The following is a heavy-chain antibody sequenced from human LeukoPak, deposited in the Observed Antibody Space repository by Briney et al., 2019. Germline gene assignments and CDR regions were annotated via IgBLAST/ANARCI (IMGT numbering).Heavy chain of an antibody. CDR2: INPNSGGT. D-gene: IGHD3-16*01. J-gene: IGHJ4*02. Sequence: ASVKVSCKASGYTFTGYYMHWVRQAPGQGLEWMGWINPNSGGTNYAQKFQGRVTMTRDTSISTAYMELSRLRSDDTAVFYCARVRYRLAETYIDYWGQGTLVTVSS. CDR3: ARVRYRLAETYIDY. V-gene: IGHV1-2*02. CDR1: GYTFTGYY.